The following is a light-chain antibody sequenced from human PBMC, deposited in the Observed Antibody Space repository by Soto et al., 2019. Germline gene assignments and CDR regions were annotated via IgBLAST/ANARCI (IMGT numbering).Light chain of an antibody. CDR1: GSDVGSYNL. CDR3: CSYAGSTTFYV. J-gene: IGLJ1*01. CDR2: EGS. V-gene: IGLV2-23*03. Sequence: QSALTQPASVSGSPGQSITISCTGTGSDVGSYNLVSWYQIHPGKAPKLIIYEGSKRPSGVSDRFSASKSGNTASLTISGLQGEDEADYHCCSYAGSTTFYVFGTGTKLTVL.